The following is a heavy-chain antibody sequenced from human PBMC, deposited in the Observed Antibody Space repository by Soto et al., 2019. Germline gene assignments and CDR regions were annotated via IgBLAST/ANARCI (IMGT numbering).Heavy chain of an antibody. V-gene: IGHV3-74*01. D-gene: IGHD5-18*01. J-gene: IGHJ3*02. CDR3: AREGSGYSYGLDAFDI. CDR1: GFTFSSYW. CDR2: INSDGSST. Sequence: EVQLVESGGGLVQPGGSLRLSCAASGFTFSSYWMHWVRQAPGKGLVWVSRINSDGSSTSYADSVKGRFTISRDNAKNTLYLQMNILRAEDTAVDYCAREGSGYSYGLDAFDIWGQETMVTVSS.